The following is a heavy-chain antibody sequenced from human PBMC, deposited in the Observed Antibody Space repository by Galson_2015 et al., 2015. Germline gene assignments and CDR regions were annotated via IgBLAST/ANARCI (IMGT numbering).Heavy chain of an antibody. CDR3: ACASYGSANTLDY. CDR1: GFSLSTTGVGVG. J-gene: IGHJ4*02. V-gene: IGHV2-5*01. D-gene: IGHD3-10*01. Sequence: PALVKPTQTLTLTCTFSGFSLSTTGVGVGVGWIRQPPGKALEWLALIYWNDDKSYSPSLRSRLTISKDTSKNQVVLTMTNMDPVDTATYFCACASYGSANTLDYWGQGTLVTVSS. CDR2: IYWNDDK.